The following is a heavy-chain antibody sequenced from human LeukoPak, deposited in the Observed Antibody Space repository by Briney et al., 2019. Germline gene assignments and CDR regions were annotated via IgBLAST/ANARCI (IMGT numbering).Heavy chain of an antibody. J-gene: IGHJ4*02. CDR2: IYYSGST. D-gene: IGHD3-22*01. CDR1: GGSISSGGYY. V-gene: IGHV4-31*03. Sequence: KTSETLSLTCTVSGGSISSGGYYWSWIRQHPGKGLEWIGYIYYSGSTYYNPSLKSRVTISVDTSKNQFSLKLSSVTAADTAVYYCAGGGDYYDSSGYPLDYWGQGTLVTVSS. CDR3: AGGGDYYDSSGYPLDY.